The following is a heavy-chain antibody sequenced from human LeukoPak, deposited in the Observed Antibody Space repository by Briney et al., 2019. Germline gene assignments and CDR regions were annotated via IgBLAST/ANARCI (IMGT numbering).Heavy chain of an antibody. J-gene: IGHJ4*02. D-gene: IGHD2-2*01. V-gene: IGHV1-18*01. CDR2: ISAYNGNT. CDR3: ARRYCSSTSCYLAEYYFDY. Sequence: ASVKVSCKASGYTFTSYGISWVRQAPGQGLEWMGWISAYNGNTDYAQKLQGRVTVTTDTSTSTAYMELRSLRSDDTAVYYCARRYCSSTSCYLAEYYFDYWGQGTLVTVSS. CDR1: GYTFTSYG.